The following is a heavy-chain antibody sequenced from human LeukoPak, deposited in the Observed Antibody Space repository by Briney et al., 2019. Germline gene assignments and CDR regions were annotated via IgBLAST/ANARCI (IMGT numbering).Heavy chain of an antibody. J-gene: IGHJ4*02. CDR2: VYHTGST. Sequence: SETLSLTCAVSGGSISSYFWTWIRQPPGKGLQWLGYVYHTGSTNYDPSLKSRVTISVDTSKNQFSLKLSSVTAADTAVYYCAREMQLVFDYWGQGTLVTVSS. D-gene: IGHD1-1*01. CDR1: GGSISSYF. CDR3: AREMQLVFDY. V-gene: IGHV4-59*12.